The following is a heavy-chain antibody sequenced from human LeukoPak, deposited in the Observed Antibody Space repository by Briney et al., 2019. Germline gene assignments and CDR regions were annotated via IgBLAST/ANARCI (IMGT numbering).Heavy chain of an antibody. CDR1: GGSISSGGYY. CDR2: ISYSGST. J-gene: IGHJ6*02. D-gene: IGHD3-10*01. CDR3: ARGQVVRGSGSYILTYYHYGMDV. Sequence: SQTLSLTCTVSGGSISSGGYYWSWIRQHPGKGLEWIGYISYSGSTYYSPSLKSRLTISLDTSKNQFSLKLSSVTAADTAVYYCARGQVVRGSGSYILTYYHYGMDVWGQGTTVTVSS. V-gene: IGHV4-31*03.